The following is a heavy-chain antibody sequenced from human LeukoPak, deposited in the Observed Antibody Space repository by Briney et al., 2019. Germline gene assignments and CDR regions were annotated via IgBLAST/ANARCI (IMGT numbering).Heavy chain of an antibody. CDR2: INPNSGGT. D-gene: IGHD6-13*01. CDR1: GYTFTGYY. V-gene: IGHV1-2*04. CDR3: ARGTDSSSWRRFDY. Sequence: GASVKVSCKASGYTFTGYYMHWVRQAPGQGLEWMGWINPNSGGTNYAQKFQGWVTMTRDTSISTAYMELSRLRSDDTAVYYCARGTDSSSWRRFDYWGQGTLVTVSS. J-gene: IGHJ4*02.